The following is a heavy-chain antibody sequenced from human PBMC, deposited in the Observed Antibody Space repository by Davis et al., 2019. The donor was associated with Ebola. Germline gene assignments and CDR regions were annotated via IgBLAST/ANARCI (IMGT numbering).Heavy chain of an antibody. CDR3: TRQTVSTQSYYGMDV. CDR2: IIPIFGTP. V-gene: IGHV1-69*13. D-gene: IGHD4-11*01. J-gene: IGHJ6*02. Sequence: SVKVSCKASGDTFSSYAINWVRQAPGQGLEWMGGIIPIFGTPKYAQKLQGRVTITADESTNTAYMELSSLRSEDTAVYYCTRQTVSTQSYYGMDVWGQGTTVTVSS. CDR1: GDTFSSYA.